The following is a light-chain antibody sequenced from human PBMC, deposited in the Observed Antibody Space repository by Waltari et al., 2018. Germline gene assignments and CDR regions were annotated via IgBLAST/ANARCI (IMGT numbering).Light chain of an antibody. Sequence: NFMLTQPHSVSESPGKTVTISCTRSSGSIASNYVQRYQQRPGRAPTTVIYEDNQRPSGVPDRFSGSIDSSSNSASLTISGLKTEDEADYYCQSYDSSNLWVFGGGTKLTVL. CDR1: SGSIASNY. J-gene: IGLJ3*02. CDR3: QSYDSSNLWV. V-gene: IGLV6-57*03. CDR2: EDN.